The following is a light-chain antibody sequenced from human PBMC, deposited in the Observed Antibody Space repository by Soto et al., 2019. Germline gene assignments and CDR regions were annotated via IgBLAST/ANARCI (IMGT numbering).Light chain of an antibody. CDR2: SNS. Sequence: QSVLTQPPSVSGAPGQKVIISCTGSTSNIGAGYDVHWYQQLPGTAPKLLMYSNSNRPSGVPDRLSGSKSGTSASLAITGLQVEDEADYYCQSYDSSLSAAVFGEGTKLTVL. J-gene: IGLJ3*02. V-gene: IGLV1-40*01. CDR1: TSNIGAGYD. CDR3: QSYDSSLSAAV.